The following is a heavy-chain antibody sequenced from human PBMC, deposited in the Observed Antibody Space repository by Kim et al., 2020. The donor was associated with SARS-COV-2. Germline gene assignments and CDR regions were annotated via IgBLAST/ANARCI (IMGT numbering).Heavy chain of an antibody. J-gene: IGHJ5*02. CDR1: GGSISSSSYY. Sequence: SETLSLTCTVSGGSISSSSYYWGWIRQPPGKGLEWIGSIYYSGSTYYNPSLKSRVTISVDTSKNQFSLKLSSVTAADTAVYYCAREVITMVRGLVNWFDPWGQGTLVTVSS. D-gene: IGHD3-10*01. CDR3: AREVITMVRGLVNWFDP. V-gene: IGHV4-39*07. CDR2: IYYSGST.